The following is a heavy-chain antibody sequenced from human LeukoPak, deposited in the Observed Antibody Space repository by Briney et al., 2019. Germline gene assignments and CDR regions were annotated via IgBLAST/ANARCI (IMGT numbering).Heavy chain of an antibody. CDR3: AKGESYSYYYYNMDV. V-gene: IGHV3-23*01. D-gene: IGHD2-15*01. CDR1: GFTFSNYW. Sequence: GGSLRLSCAASGFTFSNYWMAWVRQAPGKGLEWVSAISDSGGSTYYADSVKGRFTISRDNSKNTLYLQMNSLRAEDTAVYYCAKGESYSYYYYNMDVWGQGTTVTVSS. J-gene: IGHJ6*02. CDR2: ISDSGGST.